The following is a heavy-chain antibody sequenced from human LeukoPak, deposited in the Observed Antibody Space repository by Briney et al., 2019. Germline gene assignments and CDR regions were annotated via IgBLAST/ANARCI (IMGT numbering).Heavy chain of an antibody. V-gene: IGHV4-30-2*01. CDR3: ARVIPQRIAAAANWFDP. Sequence: SETLSLTCTVSGGSISSGGYYWSWIRQPPGKGLEWIGYIYHSGSTYYNPSLKSRVTISVDRSKNQFSLKLCSVTAADTAVYYCARVIPQRIAAAANWFDPWGQGTLVTVSS. CDR1: GGSISSGGYY. J-gene: IGHJ5*02. CDR2: IYHSGST. D-gene: IGHD6-13*01.